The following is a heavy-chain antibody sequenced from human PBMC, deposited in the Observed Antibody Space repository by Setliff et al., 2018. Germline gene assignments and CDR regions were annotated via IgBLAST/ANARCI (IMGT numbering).Heavy chain of an antibody. J-gene: IGHJ4*02. CDR2: ITDDGDTT. V-gene: IGHV3-23*01. CDR1: GFTFFSYT. CDR3: AKSSGSSSATNLEY. D-gene: IGHD3-10*01. Sequence: GESLRLSCTTSGFTFFSYTMNWVRQAPGKGLEWVSAITDDGDTTHYAGSVKGRFTIDRDNTNSKLYLQMNSLRVEDTALYYCAKSSGSSSATNLEYLGPGTLVT.